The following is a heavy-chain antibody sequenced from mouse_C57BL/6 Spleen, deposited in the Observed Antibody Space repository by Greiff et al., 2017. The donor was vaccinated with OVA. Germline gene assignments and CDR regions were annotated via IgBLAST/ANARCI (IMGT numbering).Heavy chain of an antibody. J-gene: IGHJ2*01. Sequence: EVQLQESGGDLVKPGGSLKLSCAASGFTFSSYGMSWVRQTPDKRLEWVATISSGGSYTYYPDSVKGRFTISRDNAKNTLYLQMSSLKSEDTAMYYCARSEDYYGSSLYYFDYWGQGTTLTVSS. D-gene: IGHD1-1*01. CDR2: ISSGGSYT. V-gene: IGHV5-6*01. CDR3: ARSEDYYGSSLYYFDY. CDR1: GFTFSSYG.